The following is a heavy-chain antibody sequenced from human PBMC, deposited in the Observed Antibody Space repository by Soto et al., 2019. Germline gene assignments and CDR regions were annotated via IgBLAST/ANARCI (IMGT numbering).Heavy chain of an antibody. J-gene: IGHJ4*02. CDR2: IKQDGSEK. CDR3: ARLLGYCSGGSCYPARFDY. CDR1: GFTFSSYW. D-gene: IGHD2-15*01. V-gene: IGHV3-7*01. Sequence: GGSLRLSCAASGFTFSSYWMSWVRQAPGKGLEWVANIKQDGSEKYYVDSVKGRFTISRDNAKNSLYLQMNSLRAEDTAVYYCARLLGYCSGGSCYPARFDYWGQGTLVTVSS.